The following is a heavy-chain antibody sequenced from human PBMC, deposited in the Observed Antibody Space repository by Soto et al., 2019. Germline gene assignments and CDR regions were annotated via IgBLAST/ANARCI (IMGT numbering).Heavy chain of an antibody. J-gene: IGHJ6*02. CDR2: IESGGST. D-gene: IGHD2-15*01. CDR3: AKDLGPLRLLNYYFYGLDV. Sequence: EVQLVETGGGVIQRGGSLRLSCNASGFTVSSSYMSWVRQAPGMGLEWVAVIESGGSTHYADSVKGRFTISRDNSKNMIYLRLHTLRAEDTALYYCAKDLGPLRLLNYYFYGLDVWGQGTTVTVSS. V-gene: IGHV3-53*02. CDR1: GFTVSSSY.